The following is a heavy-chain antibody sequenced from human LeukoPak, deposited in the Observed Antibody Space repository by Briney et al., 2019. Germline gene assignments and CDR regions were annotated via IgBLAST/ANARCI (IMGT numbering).Heavy chain of an antibody. J-gene: IGHJ4*02. CDR3: ARRRFTYDFRSVSYYFDY. CDR1: GDSITSTSYY. CDR2: LCYGVYS. Sequence: PSETLSLTCTVSGDSITSTSYYWAWIRQSPGKGLEWIGSLCYGVYSSYSPSLKSRVSISVDASKNQFSLKMYSVTAADTAVYYCARRRFTYDFRSVSYYFDYWGQGTLVTVSS. D-gene: IGHD1-1*01. V-gene: IGHV4-39*01.